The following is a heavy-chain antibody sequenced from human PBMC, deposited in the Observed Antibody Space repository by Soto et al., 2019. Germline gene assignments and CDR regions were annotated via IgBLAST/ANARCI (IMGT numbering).Heavy chain of an antibody. V-gene: IGHV1-3*01. D-gene: IGHD4-17*01. CDR3: ASESYGGEFDY. CDR2: INAGNGNT. Sequence: ASVKVSCKASGYTFTCYYMHWVRQAPGQGLEWMGIINAGNGNTKYSQKFQGRVTITRDTSASTAYMELSSLRSEDTAVYYCASESYGGEFDYWGQGTLVTVSS. CDR1: GYTFTCYY. J-gene: IGHJ4*02.